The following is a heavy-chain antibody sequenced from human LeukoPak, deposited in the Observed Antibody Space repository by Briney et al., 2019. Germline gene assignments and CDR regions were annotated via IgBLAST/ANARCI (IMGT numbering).Heavy chain of an antibody. CDR3: ARAASRSYYYFDY. D-gene: IGHD2-21*01. J-gene: IGHJ4*02. CDR1: GFTFSDYS. V-gene: IGHV3-21*01. Sequence: KPGGSLRLSCGASGFTFSDYSMNWVRQAPGKGLEWVSSISRNSGYIYDADSVKGRFTISRDNAKNSLYLQMNSLRAEDTAVYYCARAASRSYYYFDYWGQGALVTVSS. CDR2: ISRNSGYI.